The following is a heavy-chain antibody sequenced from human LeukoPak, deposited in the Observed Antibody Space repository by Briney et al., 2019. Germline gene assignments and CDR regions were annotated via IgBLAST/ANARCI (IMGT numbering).Heavy chain of an antibody. D-gene: IGHD3-9*01. CDR2: ISGSGGST. J-gene: IGHJ4*02. CDR1: GFTFSSYA. Sequence: GGSLRLSCAASGFTFSSYATSWVRQAPGKGLEWVSAISGSGGSTYYADSVKGRFTISRDNSKNTLYLQMNSLRAEDTAVYYCAKDLGYFDWLLPSLGYWGQGTLVTVSS. V-gene: IGHV3-23*01. CDR3: AKDLGYFDWLLPSLGY.